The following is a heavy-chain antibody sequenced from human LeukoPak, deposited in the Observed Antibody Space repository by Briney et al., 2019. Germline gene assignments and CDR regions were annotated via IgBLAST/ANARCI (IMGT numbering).Heavy chain of an antibody. Sequence: GGSLRLSCAASGFTFSSYWMHWVRQAPGKGLVWVSRINSDGSGTSYADSVKGRFTISRDNAKSTLYLQMNSLRAEDTAVYFCARGSMGAWTDYWGQGTLVTVSS. CDR2: INSDGSGT. V-gene: IGHV3-74*01. D-gene: IGHD1-26*01. CDR1: GFTFSSYW. CDR3: ARGSMGAWTDY. J-gene: IGHJ4*02.